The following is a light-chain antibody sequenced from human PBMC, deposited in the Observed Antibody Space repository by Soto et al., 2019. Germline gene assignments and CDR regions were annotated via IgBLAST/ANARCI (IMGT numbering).Light chain of an antibody. V-gene: IGKV3-15*01. J-gene: IGKJ1*01. CDR3: QQYKNWPRT. Sequence: IVMTQSPGTLSVSPGARAALSCRASQSVSSNLAWYQQKPGQAPRLLIYGASTRATGIPARFSGSGSGTEFTLTISSLQSEDFAVYYCQQYKNWPRTFGQGTTVDIK. CDR2: GAS. CDR1: QSVSSN.